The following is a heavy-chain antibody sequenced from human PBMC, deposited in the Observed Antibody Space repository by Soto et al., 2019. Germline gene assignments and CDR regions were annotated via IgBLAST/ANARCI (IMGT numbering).Heavy chain of an antibody. J-gene: IGHJ2*01. V-gene: IGHV3-30-3*01. CDR1: GFTFSSYA. CDR2: ISDDGSNK. D-gene: IGHD4-4*01. Sequence: QVQLVESGGGVVQPGRSLRLSCAASGFTFSSYAMHWVRQAPGKGLEWGAVISDDGSNKYYADSVKGRFTISRDNSKNALYLQMNSLRTEDTAVYYCARPLWRDDYNWGYFDLWGRGTLVTVS. CDR3: ARPLWRDDYNWGYFDL.